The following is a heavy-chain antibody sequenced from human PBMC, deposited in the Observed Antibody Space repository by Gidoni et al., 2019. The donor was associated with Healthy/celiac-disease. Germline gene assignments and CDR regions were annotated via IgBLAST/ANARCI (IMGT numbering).Heavy chain of an antibody. Sequence: QVQLVQSGAEVKKPGSSVQVSCKASGGTFSSSAISWVRQAPGQGLEWMRGIIPIFGTANYAQKFQGRVTITADKSTSTAYMELSSLRSEDTAVYYCAREGYSSPPYYYYMDVWGKGTTVTVSS. CDR3: AREGYSSPPYYYYMDV. D-gene: IGHD5-18*01. CDR2: IIPIFGTA. V-gene: IGHV1-69*06. CDR1: GGTFSSSA. J-gene: IGHJ6*03.